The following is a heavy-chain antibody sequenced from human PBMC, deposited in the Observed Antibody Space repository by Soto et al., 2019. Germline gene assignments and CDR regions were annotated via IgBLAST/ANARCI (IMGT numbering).Heavy chain of an antibody. Sequence: GGSLRLSCAASGFTFSRYGVNWLRQAPGKGLEWVASISSSTSYVYYADSVKGRFSTSRDNAKNILYLEMYALRTEDTAVYYCARDPSEGRVGNWFESWGQGTLVTVSS. V-gene: IGHV3-21*06. CDR2: ISSSTSYV. J-gene: IGHJ5*01. CDR1: GFTFSRYG. CDR3: ARDPSEGRVGNWFES. D-gene: IGHD2-2*01.